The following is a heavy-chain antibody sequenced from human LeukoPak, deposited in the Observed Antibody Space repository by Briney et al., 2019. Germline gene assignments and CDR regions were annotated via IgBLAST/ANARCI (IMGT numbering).Heavy chain of an antibody. CDR1: GGSISSGSYY. CDR2: IYTSGST. V-gene: IGHV4-61*02. Sequence: ASETLSLTCTVSGGSISSGSYYWSWIRQPAGKGLEWIGRIYTSGSTNYNPSLKSRVTISVDTSKNQFSLKLSSVTAADTAVYYGASTDTNGGAFDIWGQGTMVTVSS. CDR3: ASTDTNGGAFDI. D-gene: IGHD2-8*01. J-gene: IGHJ3*02.